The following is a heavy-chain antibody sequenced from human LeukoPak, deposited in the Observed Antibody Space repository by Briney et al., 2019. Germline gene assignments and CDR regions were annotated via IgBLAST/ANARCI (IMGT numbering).Heavy chain of an antibody. CDR3: ASESGYSGYDSGVMDY. CDR2: IIPIFGTA. J-gene: IGHJ4*02. Sequence: SVKVSCKASGGTFSSYAISWVRQAPGQGLEWMGGIIPIFGTANYAQKFQGRVTITTDESTSTAYMELSSLRSEDTAVYYCASESGYSGYDSGVMDYWGQGTLVTVSS. D-gene: IGHD5-12*01. V-gene: IGHV1-69*05. CDR1: GGTFSSYA.